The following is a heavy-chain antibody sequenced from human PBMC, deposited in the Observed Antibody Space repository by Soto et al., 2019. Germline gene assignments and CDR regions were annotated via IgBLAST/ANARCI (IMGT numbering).Heavy chain of an antibody. Sequence: QVQLQESGPGLVKPSETLSLTCTVSGGSISSYYWSWIRQPPGKGLEWIGYIYYSGSTNYNPSLKSRVTMSVDTSKNQFALKLSSVTAADTAVYYCARGTVTTGIRVGAFDYWGQGTLVTVSS. CDR1: GGSISSYY. CDR2: IYYSGST. J-gene: IGHJ4*02. CDR3: ARGTVTTGIRVGAFDY. D-gene: IGHD4-17*01. V-gene: IGHV4-59*01.